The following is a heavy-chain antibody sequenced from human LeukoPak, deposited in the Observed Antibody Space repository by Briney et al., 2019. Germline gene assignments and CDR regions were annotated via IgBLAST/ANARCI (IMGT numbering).Heavy chain of an antibody. D-gene: IGHD3-3*01. Sequence: GGSLRLSCAASEFTFSNYAMSWVRRAPGKGLEWVSSISSSSSYIYYADSVKGRFTISRDNAKNSLYLQMNSLRAEDTAVYYCARDRITIFGVVPGFDYWGQGTLVTVSS. CDR1: EFTFSNYA. CDR2: ISSSSSYI. J-gene: IGHJ4*02. V-gene: IGHV3-21*01. CDR3: ARDRITIFGVVPGFDY.